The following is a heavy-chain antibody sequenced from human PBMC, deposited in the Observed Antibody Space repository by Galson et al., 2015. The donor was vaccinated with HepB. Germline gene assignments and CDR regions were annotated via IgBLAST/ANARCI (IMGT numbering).Heavy chain of an antibody. CDR1: GGTFSSYA. D-gene: IGHD5-18*01. V-gene: IGHV1-69*06. CDR3: ASSGDTAMVTDLDY. CDR2: IIPIFGTA. Sequence: SVKVSCKASGGTFSSYAISWVRQAPGQGLEWMGGIIPIFGTANYAQKFQGRVTITADKSTSTAYMELSSLRSEDTAAYYCASSGDTAMVTDLDYWGQGTLVTVSS. J-gene: IGHJ4*02.